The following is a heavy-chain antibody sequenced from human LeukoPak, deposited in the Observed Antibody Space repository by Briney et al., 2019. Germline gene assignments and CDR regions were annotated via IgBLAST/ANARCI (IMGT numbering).Heavy chain of an antibody. CDR1: GGSISSYY. V-gene: IGHV4-59*01. Sequence: SETLSLTCSVSGGSISSYYWSWIRQPPGKGLEWIGYIYYSGSTNFNPSLKSRVTISVDTSKNQFSLKLSSVTAADTAVYYCAKRSIAVAGTPSDAFDIWGQGTMVTVSS. D-gene: IGHD6-19*01. CDR3: AKRSIAVAGTPSDAFDI. CDR2: IYYSGST. J-gene: IGHJ3*02.